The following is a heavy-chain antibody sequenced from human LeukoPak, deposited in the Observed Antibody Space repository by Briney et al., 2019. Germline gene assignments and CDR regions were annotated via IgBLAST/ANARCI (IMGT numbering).Heavy chain of an antibody. CDR3: ARELRELLYYYYMDV. D-gene: IGHD1-7*01. CDR2: MNPNSGNT. J-gene: IGHJ6*03. Sequence: ASVKVSCKASGYTFTSYGINWVRQATGQGLEWMGWMNPNSGNTGYAQKFQGRVTMTRNTSISTAYMELSSLRSEDTAVYYCARELRELLYYYYMDVWGKGTTVTVSS. CDR1: GYTFTSYG. V-gene: IGHV1-8*01.